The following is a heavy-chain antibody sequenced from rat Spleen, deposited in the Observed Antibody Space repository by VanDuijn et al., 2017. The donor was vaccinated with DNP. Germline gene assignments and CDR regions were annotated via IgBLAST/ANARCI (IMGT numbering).Heavy chain of an antibody. CDR3: TKDLQWYAMDA. CDR1: GLTFSTYW. Sequence: EVQLVETGGDLVPPGRSLKLSCVASGLTFSTYWMFWIRQAPGKGLEWVASINPDGGNTYCQDSVKGRFTISRDNAENTVYLQMNSLRSEDTATYYCTKDLQWYAMDAWGQGTSVTVSS. V-gene: IGHV5-58*01. J-gene: IGHJ4*01. D-gene: IGHD1-1*01. CDR2: INPDGGNT.